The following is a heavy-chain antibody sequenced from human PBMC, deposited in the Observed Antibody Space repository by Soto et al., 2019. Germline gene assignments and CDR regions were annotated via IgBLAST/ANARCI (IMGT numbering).Heavy chain of an antibody. V-gene: IGHV3-74*02. CDR3: TRAGLGGLPFDY. Sequence: EVQLEESGGGLVQPGGSLRLSCAAFGFTFSRHWMYWVRQAPGKGLVWVSRVNSDGSSTNYADSVKGRFTISRDNAKNTLYLQMNSLRAEDTAVYYCTRAGLGGLPFDYWGQGTLVTVSS. J-gene: IGHJ4*02. CDR1: GFTFSRHW. CDR2: VNSDGSST. D-gene: IGHD6-13*01.